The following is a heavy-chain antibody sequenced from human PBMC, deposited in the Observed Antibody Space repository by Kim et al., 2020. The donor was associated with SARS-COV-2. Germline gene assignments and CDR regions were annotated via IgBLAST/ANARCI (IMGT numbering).Heavy chain of an antibody. CDR3: ARDYDILTGYSQEPYFDY. Sequence: KGRFTISRVNAKNALYLQMNSLRAEDTAVYYCARDYDILTGYSQEPYFDYWGQGTLVTVSS. V-gene: IGHV3-7*04. J-gene: IGHJ4*02. D-gene: IGHD3-9*01.